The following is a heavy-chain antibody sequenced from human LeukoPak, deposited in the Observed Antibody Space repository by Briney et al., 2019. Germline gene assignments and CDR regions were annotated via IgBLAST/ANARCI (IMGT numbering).Heavy chain of an antibody. J-gene: IGHJ4*02. CDR2: IRSDGSNK. Sequence: GSLRLSCAVSGFTFSDYDIHWVRQAPGKGLEWVALIRSDGSNKYYADSVKGRFTISRDNSKNTLYLQMNSLRVEETAVYYCAKDRGRSGSYYTFDYWGQGTLVTVSS. CDR3: AKDRGRSGSYYTFDY. V-gene: IGHV3-30*02. D-gene: IGHD3-10*01. CDR1: GFTFSDYD.